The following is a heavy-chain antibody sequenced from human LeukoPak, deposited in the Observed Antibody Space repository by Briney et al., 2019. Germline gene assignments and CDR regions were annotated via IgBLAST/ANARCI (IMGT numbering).Heavy chain of an antibody. CDR2: IYYSGST. J-gene: IGHJ4*02. Sequence: NASETLSLTCTVSGGSISSYYWSWIRQPPGKGLEWIGYIYYSGSTNYNPSLKSRVTISVDTSKNQFSLKLSSVTAADTAVYYCARGVPTGLYCSGGSCYSGGARDYFDYWGQGTLVTVSS. D-gene: IGHD2-15*01. CDR3: ARGVPTGLYCSGGSCYSGGARDYFDY. CDR1: GGSISSYY. V-gene: IGHV4-59*12.